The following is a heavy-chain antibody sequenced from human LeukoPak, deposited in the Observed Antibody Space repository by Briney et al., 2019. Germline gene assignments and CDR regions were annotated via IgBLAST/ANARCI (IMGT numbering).Heavy chain of an antibody. CDR3: ARDFKGGQSYYDFWSGPRDAFDI. D-gene: IGHD3-3*01. J-gene: IGHJ3*02. V-gene: IGHV4-4*07. Sequence: SETLPLTCTVSGGSISSYYWSWIRQPAGKGLEWIGRIYTSGSTNYNPSLKSRVTMSVDTSKNQFSLKLSSVTAADTAVYYCARDFKGGQSYYDFWSGPRDAFDIWGQGTMVTVSS. CDR1: GGSISSYY. CDR2: IYTSGST.